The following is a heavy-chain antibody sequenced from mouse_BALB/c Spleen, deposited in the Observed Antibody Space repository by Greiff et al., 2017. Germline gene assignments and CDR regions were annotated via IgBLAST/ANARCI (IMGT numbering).Heavy chain of an antibody. V-gene: IGHV5-9-4*01. J-gene: IGHJ2*01. CDR1: GFTFSSYA. Sequence: EVQLVESGGGLVKPGGSLKLSCAASGFTFSSYAMSWVRQSPEKRLEWVAEISSGGSYTYYPDTVTGRFTISRDNAKNTLYLEMSSLRSEDTAMYYCARPVVSGYFDYWGQGTTLTVSS. CDR3: ARPVVSGYFDY. CDR2: ISSGGSYT. D-gene: IGHD1-1*01.